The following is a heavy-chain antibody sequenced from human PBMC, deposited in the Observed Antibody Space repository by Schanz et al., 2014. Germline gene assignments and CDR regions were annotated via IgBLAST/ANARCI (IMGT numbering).Heavy chain of an antibody. D-gene: IGHD3-3*01. V-gene: IGHV1-18*01. J-gene: IGHJ4*02. Sequence: QIQLVQSGPEVKKPGATVKVSCKASGYIFINSGLSWARQAPGQGLDWMGWISGYNHNKEYDQKLQGRVTMTTDTSTSTAYMALTDLRSEDTAVSAWASDRRFRGRDGLYYWDSWGQGSLVTVSS. CDR2: ISGYNHNK. CDR3: ASDRRFRGRDGLYYWDS. CDR1: GYIFINSG.